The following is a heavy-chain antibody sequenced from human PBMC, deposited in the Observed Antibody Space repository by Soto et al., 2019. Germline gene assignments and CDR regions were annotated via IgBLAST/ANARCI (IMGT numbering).Heavy chain of an antibody. Sequence: SDTLSLTCTVSGGSISSGGYYWSWIRQHPGKGLEWIGYIYYSGSTYYNPSLKSRVTISVDTSKNQFSLKLSSVTAADTAVYYCASSRCSGGSCYSLAPDPFDYWGQGTLVTVSS. CDR1: GGSISSGGYY. J-gene: IGHJ4*02. CDR3: ASSRCSGGSCYSLAPDPFDY. CDR2: IYYSGST. D-gene: IGHD2-15*01. V-gene: IGHV4-31*03.